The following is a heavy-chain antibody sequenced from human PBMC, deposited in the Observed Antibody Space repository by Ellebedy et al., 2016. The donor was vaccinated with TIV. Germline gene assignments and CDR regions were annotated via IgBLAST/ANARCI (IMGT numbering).Heavy chain of an antibody. J-gene: IGHJ4*02. CDR1: GFTFSTYG. Sequence: GESLKISCVASGFTFSTYGMHWVRQAPGKGLVWVSRISTDGTSRGYADSVKGRFTISRDDAKNTLYLQMNSLRVDDTAVYYCARGAIAVAGKFFFDYWGRGTLVTVAS. V-gene: IGHV3-74*01. CDR2: ISTDGTSR. CDR3: ARGAIAVAGKFFFDY. D-gene: IGHD6-19*01.